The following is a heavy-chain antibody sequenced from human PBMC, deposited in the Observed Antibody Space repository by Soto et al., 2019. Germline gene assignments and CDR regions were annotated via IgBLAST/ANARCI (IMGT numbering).Heavy chain of an antibody. Sequence: QVQLVESGGGVVQPGRSLRLSCAASGFPFTSYGMHWVREGPDKGLECVAIISYDGSDKYYAYTVKGRFTISRDNSKNTLCLQMNSLRPEVTALYYCVGGQYYFDCGGQGTLGIVSS. CDR1: GFPFTSYG. D-gene: IGHD3-10*01. V-gene: IGHV3-30*03. J-gene: IGHJ4*02. CDR2: ISYDGSDK. CDR3: VGGQYYFDC.